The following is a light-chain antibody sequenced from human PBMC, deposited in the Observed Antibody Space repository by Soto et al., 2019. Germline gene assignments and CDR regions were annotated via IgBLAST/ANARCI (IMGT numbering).Light chain of an antibody. J-gene: IGKJ4*01. CDR1: QDIKNY. CDR2: DAS. V-gene: IGKV1-33*01. CDR3: QQYDNLPLT. Sequence: DIQMTQSPSSXSASVGDRVTITCQASQDIKNYLNWYQQKSGKAPKLLIYDASDVETGVPSRFSGSGSGTDFTFTINSLQPEDIATYYCQQYDNLPLTFGGGTKVEIK.